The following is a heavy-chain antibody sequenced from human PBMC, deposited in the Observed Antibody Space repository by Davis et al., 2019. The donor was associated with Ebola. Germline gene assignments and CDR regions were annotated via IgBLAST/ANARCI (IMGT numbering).Heavy chain of an antibody. Sequence: GESLKISCAASGFTFSNYAMHWVRQAPGKGLEWVAVISYDGSNKYYADSVKGRFTISRDNSKNTLYLQMNGLRVEDTAIYYCAKDTSNIWFDIWGQGTNVTVSS. CDR3: AKDTSNIWFDI. V-gene: IGHV3-30*04. D-gene: IGHD1-26*01. CDR2: ISYDGSNK. J-gene: IGHJ3*02. CDR1: GFTFSNYA.